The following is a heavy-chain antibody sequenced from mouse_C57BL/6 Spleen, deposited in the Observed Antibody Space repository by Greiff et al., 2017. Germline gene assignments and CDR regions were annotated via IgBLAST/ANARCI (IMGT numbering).Heavy chain of an antibody. J-gene: IGHJ4*01. D-gene: IGHD4-1*01. Sequence: DVMLVESGGGLVQPGGSLKLSCAASGFTFSDYYMYWVRQTPEKRLEWVAYISNGGGSTYYPDTVKGRFTISRDNAKNTLYLQMSRLKSEDTAMYYCARVNWEYAMDYWGQGTSVTVSS. CDR3: ARVNWEYAMDY. V-gene: IGHV5-12*01. CDR1: GFTFSDYY. CDR2: ISNGGGST.